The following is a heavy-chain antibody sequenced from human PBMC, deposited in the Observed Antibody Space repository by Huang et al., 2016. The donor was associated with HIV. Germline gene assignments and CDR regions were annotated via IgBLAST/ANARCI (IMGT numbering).Heavy chain of an antibody. J-gene: IGHJ3*02. CDR2: VAQENGET. Sequence: QVQLVQSGAEVKKPGASVKVSCKVSGYTLTELSIHWVRQAPGKGLEWMGGVAQENGETNYAQNFQGRVTMTEDTSTDTAYMELNSLRSEDTAVYYCATGFDTYYDIWGQGTMVIASS. CDR1: GYTLTELS. V-gene: IGHV1-24*01. D-gene: IGHD2-21*01. CDR3: ATGFDTYYDI.